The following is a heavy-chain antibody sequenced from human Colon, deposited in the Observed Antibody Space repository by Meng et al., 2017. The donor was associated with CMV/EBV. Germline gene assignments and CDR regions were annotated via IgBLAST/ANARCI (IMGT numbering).Heavy chain of an antibody. CDR2: ISRDGDDT. CDR3: ATLKWLNYFFEY. V-gene: IGHV3-23*01. J-gene: IGHJ4*02. Sequence: VASGFSFTTYARSWVRQAPGRGLEWVSSISRDGDDTYYAESVKGRFIVSRDNSKNTLYLQVNGLRAEDTAVYYCATLKWLNYFFEYWGQGTLVTVSS. CDR1: GFSFTTYA. D-gene: IGHD5-24*01.